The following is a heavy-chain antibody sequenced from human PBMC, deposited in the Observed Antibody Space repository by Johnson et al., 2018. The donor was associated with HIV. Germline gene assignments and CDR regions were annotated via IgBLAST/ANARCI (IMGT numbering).Heavy chain of an antibody. Sequence: EVQLLESGGGLKQPGGSLRLSCAASGFTFNNAWMSWVRQAPGKGLEWVGRVKSKTDGGTTDYAAPVKGRFSISRDDSKNTLSLQMNSLKTEDTALYYCTTAIYSYDTRDTRAFDIWGQGTMVTVSS. V-gene: IGHV3-15*01. CDR2: VKSKTDGGTT. J-gene: IGHJ3*02. D-gene: IGHD3-22*01. CDR1: GFTFNNAW. CDR3: TTAIYSYDTRDTRAFDI.